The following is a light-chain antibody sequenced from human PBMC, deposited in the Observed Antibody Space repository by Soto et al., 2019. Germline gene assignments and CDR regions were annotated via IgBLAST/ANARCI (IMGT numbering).Light chain of an antibody. J-gene: IGKJ2*01. Sequence: DIQMTPSPPPLSASVGDRVTITCRTRQGIRNYLGWYQQKPGKAPKRLIYAASSLQSGVPSRFSGIGYGTAFTLTVSSLQPEDFATYYCLQHNSYPYTFGQGTKLEIK. CDR1: QGIRNY. V-gene: IGKV1-17*01. CDR3: LQHNSYPYT. CDR2: AAS.